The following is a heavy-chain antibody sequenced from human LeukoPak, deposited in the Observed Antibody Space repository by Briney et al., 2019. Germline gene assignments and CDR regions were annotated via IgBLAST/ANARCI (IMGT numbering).Heavy chain of an antibody. CDR2: ISSSTASRTHI. D-gene: IGHD4/OR15-4a*01. CDR1: GFIFSSYS. V-gene: IGHV3-21*04. J-gene: IGHJ4*02. CDR3: ARRAGAYSHPYDY. Sequence: GGSLRLSCEVSGFIFSSYSMNWVRQAPGKGLEWVSSISSSTASRTHIYYADSVKGRFTISRDNSKNTLYLQMNSLRAEDTAVYYCARRAGAYSHPYDYWGQGTLVTVSS.